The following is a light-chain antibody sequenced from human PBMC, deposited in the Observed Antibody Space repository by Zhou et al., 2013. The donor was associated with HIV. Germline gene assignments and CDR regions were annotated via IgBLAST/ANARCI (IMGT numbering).Light chain of an antibody. J-gene: IGKJ1*01. V-gene: IGKV2-28*01. CDR1: QSLLHSNGYTY. CDR2: LGS. CDR3: MQALQVPQT. Sequence: DIVMTQSPLSLPVTPGEPASISCRSSQSLLHSNGYTYLDWYLQKPGQSPQLLIYLGSNRASGVPDRFSGSGSGTDFTLKIRRVEAEDVGVYYCMQALQVPQTFGQGTKVEIK.